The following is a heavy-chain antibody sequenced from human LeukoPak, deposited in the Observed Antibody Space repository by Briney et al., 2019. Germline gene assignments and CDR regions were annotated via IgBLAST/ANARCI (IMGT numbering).Heavy chain of an antibody. D-gene: IGHD1-7*01. Sequence: SVKVSCKASGYTFTGYYMHWVRQAPGQGLEWMGRIIPILGIANYAQKFQGRVTITADKSTSTAYMELSSLRSEDTAVYYCARDGTTAAPFDYWGQGTLVTVSS. CDR2: IIPILGIA. CDR1: GYTFTGYY. V-gene: IGHV1-69*04. CDR3: ARDGTTAAPFDY. J-gene: IGHJ4*02.